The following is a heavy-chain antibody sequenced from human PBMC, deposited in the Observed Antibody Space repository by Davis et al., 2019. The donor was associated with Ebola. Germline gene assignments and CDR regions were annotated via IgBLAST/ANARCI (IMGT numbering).Heavy chain of an antibody. D-gene: IGHD4-17*01. J-gene: IGHJ4*02. CDR2: IQFDGFNK. CDR1: GFIFSTYG. V-gene: IGHV3-30*02. Sequence: GESLKISCAASGFIFSTYGMHWVRQAPGKGLEWVAFIQFDGFNKYYADSVKGRFTISRDNSKRTVYLQMDDLRAEDTAVFYCAKPYGDYVGYFDYLGQGTLVTVSS. CDR3: AKPYGDYVGYFDY.